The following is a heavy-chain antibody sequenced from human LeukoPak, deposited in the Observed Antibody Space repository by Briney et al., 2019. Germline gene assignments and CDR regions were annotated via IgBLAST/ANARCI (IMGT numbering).Heavy chain of an antibody. CDR2: ISSSSSYI. J-gene: IGHJ4*02. Sequence: GGSLRLSCAASGFTFSSYSMNWVRQAPGKGLEWVSSISSSSSYIYYADSVKGRFTISRDNAKNSLYLQMNSLRAEDTAVYYCAREKTYGYGFDYWGQGTLVTVSS. CDR1: GFTFSSYS. V-gene: IGHV3-21*01. CDR3: AREKTYGYGFDY. D-gene: IGHD5-18*01.